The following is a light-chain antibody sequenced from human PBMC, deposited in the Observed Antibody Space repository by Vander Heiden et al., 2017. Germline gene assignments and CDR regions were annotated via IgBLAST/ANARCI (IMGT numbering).Light chain of an antibody. CDR2: GAS. CDR3: QQVDNVPLT. Sequence: DIQMTQSPSSLSASVGDRVTITCQASQDISNYLNWYQQKPGKAPKLLIYGASNLEIGAPSRFSGSGSGTDFIFTISRLQPEDIATYYCQQVDNVPLTFGGGTKVEIK. J-gene: IGKJ4*01. CDR1: QDISNY. V-gene: IGKV1-33*01.